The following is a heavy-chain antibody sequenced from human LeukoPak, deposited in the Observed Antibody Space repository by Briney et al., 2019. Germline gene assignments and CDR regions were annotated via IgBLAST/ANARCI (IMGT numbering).Heavy chain of an antibody. J-gene: IGHJ4*02. V-gene: IGHV3-7*01. CDR2: IKQDGSER. D-gene: IGHD6-19*01. CDR1: GFTFISYW. Sequence: PGGSLRLSCAASGFTFISYWMSWVRPAPGKGLEWVANIKQDGSERYYVDSVKGRFTISRDNAKNSLYLQMNSLRAEDTGVYYCAGSGWQVYFDYWGQGTLVTVSS. CDR3: AGSGWQVYFDY.